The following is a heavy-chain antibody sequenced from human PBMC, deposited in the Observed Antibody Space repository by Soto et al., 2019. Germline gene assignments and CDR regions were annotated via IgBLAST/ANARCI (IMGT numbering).Heavy chain of an antibody. D-gene: IGHD7-27*01. J-gene: IGHJ4*02. CDR2: INPKTGGT. V-gene: IGHV1-2*04. CDR3: ARLGTQNGDDH. CDR1: GYTFIDYY. Sequence: QVQLVQSGAEVKKPGASVKVSCKTSGYTFIDYYMHWVRQAPGRGLEWMGWINPKTGGTDSAQKFKGWVTMTRDTSISTAYMELGRLTFDDTAVYFCARLGTQNGDDHLGQGTLITVSS.